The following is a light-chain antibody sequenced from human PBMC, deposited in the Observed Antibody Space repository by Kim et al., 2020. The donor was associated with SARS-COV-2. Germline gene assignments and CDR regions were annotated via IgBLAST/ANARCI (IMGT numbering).Light chain of an antibody. Sequence: IQLTQSPSSLSASVGDRVTITCRASQGINSYLGWYQQKPGKAPKLLIYAASTLQSGVPSRFSGSGSGTDFTLTNSSLQPEDFATYYGQQANSYPRTFGQGTKLEI. V-gene: IGKV1-9*01. CDR1: QGINSY. CDR2: AAS. CDR3: QQANSYPRT. J-gene: IGKJ2*02.